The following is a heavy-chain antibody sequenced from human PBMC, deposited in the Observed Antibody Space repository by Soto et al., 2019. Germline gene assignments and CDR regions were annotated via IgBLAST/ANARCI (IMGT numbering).Heavy chain of an antibody. V-gene: IGHV4-4*02. CDR1: GGSISSSNW. D-gene: IGHD1-26*01. Sequence: SETLSLTCAVSGGSISSSNWWSWVRQPPGKGLEWIGEIYHSGSTNYNPSLKSRVTISVDKSKNQFSLKLSSVTAADTAVYYCARSKVGATSRNFDYWGQGTLVTVSS. J-gene: IGHJ4*02. CDR2: IYHSGST. CDR3: ARSKVGATSRNFDY.